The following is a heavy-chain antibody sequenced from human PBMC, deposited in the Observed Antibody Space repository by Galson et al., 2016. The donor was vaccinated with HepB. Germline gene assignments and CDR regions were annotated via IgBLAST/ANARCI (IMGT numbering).Heavy chain of an antibody. CDR2: IKQDASEK. V-gene: IGHV3-7*03. CDR3: AKDKNMWDYGVTKFDR. J-gene: IGHJ5*02. Sequence: SLRLSCAASGFSFGTYWMTWVRQAPGKGLEWVANIKQDASEKYYVDSVRGRFTISRDNAKNALFLQMNNLRAEDTALYYCAKDKNMWDYGVTKFDRWGQGTLVTVSS. CDR1: GFSFGTYW. D-gene: IGHD4-17*01.